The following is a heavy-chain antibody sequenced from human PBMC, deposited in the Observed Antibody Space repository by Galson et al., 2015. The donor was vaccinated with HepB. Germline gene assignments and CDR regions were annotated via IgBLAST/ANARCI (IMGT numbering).Heavy chain of an antibody. CDR3: ARPLYTSGWYSGYYYGMDV. D-gene: IGHD6-19*01. Sequence: SVKVSCKASGYIFTSYYMHWVRQAPGQGLEWMGIINPSGGSTTYAQKFQGRVTMTRDTSTSTVYMELSSLRSEDTAAYYCARPLYTSGWYSGYYYGMDVWGQGTTVTVSS. V-gene: IGHV1-46*01. CDR2: INPSGGST. J-gene: IGHJ6*02. CDR1: GYIFTSYY.